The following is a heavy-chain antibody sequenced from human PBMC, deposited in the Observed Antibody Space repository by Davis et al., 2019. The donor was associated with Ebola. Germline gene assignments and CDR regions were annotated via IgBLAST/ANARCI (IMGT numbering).Heavy chain of an antibody. D-gene: IGHD3-22*01. J-gene: IGHJ4*02. CDR3: ARNLIYNYDGSVYSSPYYFDY. CDR1: GGSISSGGYY. CDR2: IFYSGRT. V-gene: IGHV4-30-4*01. Sequence: LRLSCTVSGGSISSGGYYWSWIRQHPGKGLEWIGYIFYSGRTYYNPSLKSRVTISVDTSKNQFSLKLTSVTAADTAVYYCARNLIYNYDGSVYSSPYYFDYWGQGTLVTVSS.